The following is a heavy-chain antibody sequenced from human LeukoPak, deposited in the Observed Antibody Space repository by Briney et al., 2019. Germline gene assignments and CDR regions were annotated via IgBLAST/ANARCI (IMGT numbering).Heavy chain of an antibody. Sequence: GGSLRLSCAASGFTFSSHGMHWVRQAPGKGLEWVAFIRYDGSNKYYADSVKGRFTISRDNSKNTLYLQMNSLRAEDTAVYYCAKGHQVVPAAINHWGQGTLVTVSS. J-gene: IGHJ5*02. D-gene: IGHD2-2*02. CDR3: AKGHQVVPAAINH. CDR1: GFTFSSHG. V-gene: IGHV3-30*02. CDR2: IRYDGSNK.